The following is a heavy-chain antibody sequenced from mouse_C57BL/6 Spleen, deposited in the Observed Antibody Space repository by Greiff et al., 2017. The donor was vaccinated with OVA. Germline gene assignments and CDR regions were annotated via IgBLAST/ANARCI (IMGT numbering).Heavy chain of an antibody. CDR3: ARNILDYAYAMDY. V-gene: IGHV5-17*01. D-gene: IGHD2-4*01. J-gene: IGHJ4*01. CDR2: ISSGSSTI. Sequence: EVKLVESGGGLVKPGGSLKLSCAASGFTFSDYGMHWVRQAPEKGLEWVAYISSGSSTIYYADTVKGRFTISRDNAKNTLFLQITSLRSEDTAMYYCARNILDYAYAMDYWGQGTSVTVSS. CDR1: GFTFSDYG.